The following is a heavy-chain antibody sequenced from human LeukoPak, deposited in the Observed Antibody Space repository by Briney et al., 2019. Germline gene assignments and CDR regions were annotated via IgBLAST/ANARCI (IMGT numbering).Heavy chain of an antibody. D-gene: IGHD3-22*01. CDR2: IKSDGSST. V-gene: IGHV3-74*01. CDR3: ARAYYDSSAYYYFDY. Sequence: GGSLRLSCAASGFTFSTYWMHWVRQAPGKGLVWVSRIKSDGSSTAYADSVKGGFTTARDNAKNTLYLQMNSLRVEDTAVYYCARAYYDSSAYYYFDYWGQGTLVTVSS. J-gene: IGHJ4*02. CDR1: GFTFSTYW.